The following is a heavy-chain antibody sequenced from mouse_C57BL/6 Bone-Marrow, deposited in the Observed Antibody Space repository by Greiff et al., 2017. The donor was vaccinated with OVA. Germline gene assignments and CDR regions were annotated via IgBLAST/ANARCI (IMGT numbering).Heavy chain of an antibody. CDR2: IYPRDGST. CDR3: AREETTVADWYFDV. J-gene: IGHJ1*03. D-gene: IGHD1-1*01. Sequence: QVQLQQSGPELVKPGASVKLSCKASGYTFTSYAINWVKQRPGQGLAWIGWIYPRDGSTKYNEKFKGKATLTVDTSSSTAYMELHSLPSEDSAVYVCAREETTVADWYFDVWGTGTTVTVSS. V-gene: IGHV1-85*01. CDR1: GYTFTSYA.